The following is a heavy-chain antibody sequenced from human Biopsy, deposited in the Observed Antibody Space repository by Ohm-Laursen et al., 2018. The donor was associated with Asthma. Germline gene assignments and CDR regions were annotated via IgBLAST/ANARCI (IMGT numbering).Heavy chain of an antibody. J-gene: IGHJ6*02. D-gene: IGHD3-10*01. V-gene: IGHV3-33*08. CDR3: ARDVVWFREVGGMDV. Sequence: SLRLSCAASGFSFNSYGMHWVRQAPGKGLEWVAVIWYDGSNKYYADSVKGRFIVSRDISKNILSLQMNSLRPEDTAVYYCARDVVWFREVGGMDVWGQGTTVTVSS. CDR2: IWYDGSNK. CDR1: GFSFNSYG.